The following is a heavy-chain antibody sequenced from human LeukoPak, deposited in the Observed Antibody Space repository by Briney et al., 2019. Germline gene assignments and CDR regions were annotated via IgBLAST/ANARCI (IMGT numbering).Heavy chain of an antibody. Sequence: SQTLSLTCAISGDSVPSKSAAWNWIRQSPSRGLEWLGRTYYRSKWYNDYAVSVKGRITINPDTPKNQFSLQLNSVTPEDTAVYYCASSDNYGGDAFDIWGQGTMVIVSS. D-gene: IGHD4/OR15-4a*01. J-gene: IGHJ3*02. CDR2: TYYRSKWYN. CDR1: GDSVPSKSAA. CDR3: ASSDNYGGDAFDI. V-gene: IGHV6-1*01.